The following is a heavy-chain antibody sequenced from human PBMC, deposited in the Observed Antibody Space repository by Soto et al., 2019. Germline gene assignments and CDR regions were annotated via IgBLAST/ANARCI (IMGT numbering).Heavy chain of an antibody. V-gene: IGHV3-15*01. CDR3: TTDPWYSNSHHYVMDL. CDR2: IRSQTDGGTT. D-gene: IGHD6-6*01. J-gene: IGHJ6*02. CDR1: GFTFTNAW. Sequence: EVQLVESGGGLARPGGSLRVSCAAAGFTFTNAWMSWVRQAPGKGLEWVARIRSQTDGGTTDYATPVKGRFTISREDSKNTLYLQMNSLRTEDTDVYFCTTDPWYSNSHHYVMDLWGPGTTVTVSS.